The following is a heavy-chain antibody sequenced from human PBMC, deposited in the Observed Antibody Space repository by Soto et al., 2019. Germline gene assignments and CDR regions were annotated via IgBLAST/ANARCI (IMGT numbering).Heavy chain of an antibody. CDR1: GFTFSSYA. Sequence: EVQLLESGGGLVQPGGSLRLSCAASGFTFSSYAMSWVRQAPGKGLEWVSAISGSGGSTYYADSVKGRFTISRDNSKNTLYLQMNSLRAEDTALYYCAKARQQLVAWYLLLGTGYGMDVWGQGTTVTVSS. J-gene: IGHJ6*02. CDR2: ISGSGGST. V-gene: IGHV3-23*01. D-gene: IGHD6-13*01. CDR3: AKARQQLVAWYLLLGTGYGMDV.